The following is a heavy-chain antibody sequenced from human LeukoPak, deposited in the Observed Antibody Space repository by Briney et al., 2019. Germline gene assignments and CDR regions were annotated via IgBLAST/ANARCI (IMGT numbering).Heavy chain of an antibody. V-gene: IGHV4-30-4*01. CDR3: ARGSLPRFGELSSVDI. Sequence: SETLSLTCTVSGGSISSGDYYWSWIRQPPGKGLEWIGYIYYSGSTYYNPSLKSRVTISVDTSKNQFSLKLSSVTAADTAVYYCARGSLPRFGELSSVDIWGQGTMVTVSS. CDR1: GGSISSGDYY. D-gene: IGHD3-10*01. J-gene: IGHJ3*02. CDR2: IYYSGST.